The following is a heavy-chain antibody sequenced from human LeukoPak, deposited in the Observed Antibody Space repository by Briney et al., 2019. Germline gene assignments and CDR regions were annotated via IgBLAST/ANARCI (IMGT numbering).Heavy chain of an antibody. V-gene: IGHV3-21*01. CDR2: ISSSSSYI. CDR1: GFTFSSYS. CDR3: AREYYDFWSGSQYYFDY. D-gene: IGHD3-3*01. J-gene: IGHJ4*02. Sequence: GGSLRLSCAASGFTFSSYSMNWVRQAPGKGLEWVSSISSSSSYIYYADSVKGRFTISRDNAKNSLYLQMNSLRAEDTAVYYCAREYYDFWSGSQYYFDYWGQGTLVTVSS.